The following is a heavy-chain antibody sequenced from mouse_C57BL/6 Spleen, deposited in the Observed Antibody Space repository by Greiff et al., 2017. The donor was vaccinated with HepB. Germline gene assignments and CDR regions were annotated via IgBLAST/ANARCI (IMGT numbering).Heavy chain of an antibody. J-gene: IGHJ3*01. D-gene: IGHD2-3*01. Sequence: VQLQQPGAELVRPGSSVKLSCKASGYTFTSYWMDWVKQRPGQGLEWIGNIYPSDSETHYNQKFKDKATLTVDKSSSTAYMQLSSLTSEDSAVYYCARGGYCEFAYWGQGTLVTVSA. V-gene: IGHV1-61*01. CDR2: IYPSDSET. CDR3: ARGGYCEFAY. CDR1: GYTFTSYW.